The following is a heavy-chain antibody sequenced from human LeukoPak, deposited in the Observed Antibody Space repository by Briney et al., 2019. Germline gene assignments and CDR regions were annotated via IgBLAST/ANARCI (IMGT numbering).Heavy chain of an antibody. Sequence: APVKVCCKASGYTFTGYYMHWVRQAPGQGLEGMGWINPNSGGTNYAQKFQGWVTMTRDTSISTAYMELSRLRSDDTAVYYCARRGDYSYAFDIWGQGTMVTVSS. CDR2: INPNSGGT. CDR3: ARRGDYSYAFDI. D-gene: IGHD4-17*01. J-gene: IGHJ3*02. CDR1: GYTFTGYY. V-gene: IGHV1-2*04.